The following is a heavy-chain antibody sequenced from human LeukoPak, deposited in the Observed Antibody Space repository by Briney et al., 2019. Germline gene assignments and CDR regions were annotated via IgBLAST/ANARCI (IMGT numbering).Heavy chain of an antibody. D-gene: IGHD3-9*01. Sequence: SETLSLTCTVSGGSISSSSYYWGWIRQPPGKGLEWIGSIYYSGSTYYNPSLKSRVTTSVDTPKNQFSLKLSSVTAADTAVYYCARRPYYDILTGSYYFDYWGQGTLVTVSS. V-gene: IGHV4-39*01. J-gene: IGHJ4*02. CDR1: GGSISSSSYY. CDR2: IYYSGST. CDR3: ARRPYYDILTGSYYFDY.